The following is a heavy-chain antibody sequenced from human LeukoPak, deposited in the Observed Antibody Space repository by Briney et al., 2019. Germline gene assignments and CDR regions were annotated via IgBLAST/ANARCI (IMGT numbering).Heavy chain of an antibody. V-gene: IGHV3-74*01. Sequence: VALRLSCEASGFTFSSYWLHWVRQAPVEGMVWVSRINSDGTIATYAVSVKCRFTFSTDNSKNTLYLQMNSLRAEDTAMYYCARLNWVGTFDIWGQGTMVTVSS. CDR1: GFTFSSYW. CDR3: ARLNWVGTFDI. CDR2: INSDGTIA. D-gene: IGHD7-27*01. J-gene: IGHJ3*02.